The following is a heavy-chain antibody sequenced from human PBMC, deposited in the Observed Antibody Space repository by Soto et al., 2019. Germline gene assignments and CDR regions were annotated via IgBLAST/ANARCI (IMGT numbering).Heavy chain of an antibody. CDR2: TYYRSKWYN. V-gene: IGHV6-1*01. D-gene: IGHD5-18*01. CDR1: GDSVSSNSAA. Sequence: SQTLSLTCAISGDSVSSNSAAWNWIRQSPSRGLEWLGRTYYRSKWYNDYAVSVKSRITINPDTSKNQFSLQLNSVTPEDTAVYYCARDSLTGGEYSYGYEKYYYGMDFWGQGTTVTVSS. J-gene: IGHJ6*02. CDR3: ARDSLTGGEYSYGYEKYYYGMDF.